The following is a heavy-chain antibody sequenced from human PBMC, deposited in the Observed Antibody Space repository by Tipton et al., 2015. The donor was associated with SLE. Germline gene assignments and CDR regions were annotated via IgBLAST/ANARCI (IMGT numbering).Heavy chain of an antibody. CDR2: INSDGSST. D-gene: IGHD7-27*01. Sequence: SLRLSCAASGFTFSSYGMHWVRQAPGKGLVWVSRINSDGSSTSYADSVKGRFTISRDNAKNTLYLQMNSLRAEDTAVYYCAKDQKGRLGTFDYWGQGTLVTVSS. CDR1: GFTFSSYG. V-gene: IGHV3-74*01. CDR3: AKDQKGRLGTFDY. J-gene: IGHJ4*02.